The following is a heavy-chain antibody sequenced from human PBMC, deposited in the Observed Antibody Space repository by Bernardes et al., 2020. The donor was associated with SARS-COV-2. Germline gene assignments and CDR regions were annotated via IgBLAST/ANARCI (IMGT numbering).Heavy chain of an antibody. CDR3: VRSGGALGAY. CDR2: ISDSGST. Sequence: EPISLTFTVSGGSISHFSGSWIRPTPGKGLDWIGYISDSGSTNYNPSLKSRVTISVDTSKNQFSLKLRSVTPADTAVYYCVRSGGALGAYWGQGTLVTVSS. J-gene: IGHJ4*02. CDR1: GGSISHFS. D-gene: IGHD3-10*01. V-gene: IGHV4-59*01.